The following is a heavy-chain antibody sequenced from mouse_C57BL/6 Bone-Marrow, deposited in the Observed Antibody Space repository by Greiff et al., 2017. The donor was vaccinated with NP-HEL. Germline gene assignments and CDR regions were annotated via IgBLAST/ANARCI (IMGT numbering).Heavy chain of an antibody. CDR3: ARAGRDY. Sequence: QVQLQQPGAELVMPGASVKLSCQASGYTFTSYWMHWVKQRPGQGLEWIGEIDPSDRNTNYNQKFKCKSTLTVDKSSSTAYMQLSSLTSEDSAVYYCARAGRDYWGQGTSVTGSS. CDR2: IDPSDRNT. V-gene: IGHV1-69*01. CDR1: GYTFTSYW. J-gene: IGHJ4*01.